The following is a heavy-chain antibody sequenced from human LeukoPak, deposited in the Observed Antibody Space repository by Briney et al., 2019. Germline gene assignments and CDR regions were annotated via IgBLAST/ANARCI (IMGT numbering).Heavy chain of an antibody. J-gene: IGHJ4*02. CDR1: GFTFSNYA. V-gene: IGHV3-23*01. CDR2: ISVSGEST. D-gene: IGHD3-10*01. Sequence: PGGSLRLSCAGSGFTFSNYAMTWVRQAPGKGLQWVSTISVSGESTYYADSVKGRFTISRDSSKSTLYLQMNSLRDEDTAVYYCAKYGSGSYYNGLHWGQGTLVTVSS. CDR3: AKYGSGSYYNGLH.